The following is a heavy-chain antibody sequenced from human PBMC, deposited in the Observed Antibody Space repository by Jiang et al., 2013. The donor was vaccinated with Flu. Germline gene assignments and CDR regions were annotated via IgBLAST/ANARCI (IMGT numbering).Heavy chain of an antibody. Sequence: SGAEVKEPGASVKVSCKASGYTFINEYMHWVRQAPGQGLEWMGWINPNSGATNYAQKFQGRVTLTRDTSISTAYMELSSLKSDDTAVYYCARGFVTIRVDYWGQGTLVTVSS. CDR1: GYTFINEY. CDR3: ARGFVTIRVDY. CDR2: INPNSGAT. J-gene: IGHJ4*02. D-gene: IGHD4-11*01. V-gene: IGHV1-2*02.